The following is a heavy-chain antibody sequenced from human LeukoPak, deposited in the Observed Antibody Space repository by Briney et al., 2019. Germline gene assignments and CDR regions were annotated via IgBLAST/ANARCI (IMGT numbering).Heavy chain of an antibody. D-gene: IGHD6-13*01. CDR1: GGSISSSNW. V-gene: IGHV4-4*02. Sequence: SETLSLTCAVSGGSISSSNWWSWVRQPPGKGLEWIGEIYHSGSTNYNPSLKSRVTISVDKSKNQFSLKLSSVTAADTAVYYCARTLPAASWAKGFDYWGQGNLVTVSS. CDR3: ARTLPAASWAKGFDY. CDR2: IYHSGST. J-gene: IGHJ4*02.